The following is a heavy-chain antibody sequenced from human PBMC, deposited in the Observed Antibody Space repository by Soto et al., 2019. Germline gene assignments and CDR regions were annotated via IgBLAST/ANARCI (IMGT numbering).Heavy chain of an antibody. CDR3: ARGGDDYSTSWYLY. CDR1: GGSVTSYY. Sequence: QVQLQESGPGLVKPSETLSLTCTVSGGSVTSYYWSWIRQPPGKGLEWIGYFYYSGSTHYSPSLKSRVTISVDTSKNQFSLKLSSVTAADTVVYYCARGGDDYSTSWYLYWGQGTLVTVSS. CDR2: FYYSGST. J-gene: IGHJ4*02. D-gene: IGHD6-13*01. V-gene: IGHV4-59*02.